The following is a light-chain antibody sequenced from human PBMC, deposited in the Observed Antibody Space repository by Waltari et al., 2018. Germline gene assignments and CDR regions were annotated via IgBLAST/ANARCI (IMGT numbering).Light chain of an antibody. Sequence: QSVLTQPPSVSGAPGQRVSISCNGSSSHIGAGYCVPWYQHLPGAAPRLFLYETNHRPSGVPDRFSGSKSGTSASLAITGLQPEDEADYYCQSFDSNLTVVVFGGGTKLTVL. CDR2: ETN. J-gene: IGLJ2*01. CDR3: QSFDSNLTVVV. CDR1: SSHIGAGYC. V-gene: IGLV1-40*01.